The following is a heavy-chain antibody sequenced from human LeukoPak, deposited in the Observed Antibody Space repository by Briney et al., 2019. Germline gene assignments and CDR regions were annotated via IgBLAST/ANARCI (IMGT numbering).Heavy chain of an antibody. CDR3: ARDILTGYYPGY. D-gene: IGHD3-9*01. CDR1: GGSISSSNW. CDR2: INHSGST. V-gene: IGHV4-4*02. Sequence: PSETLSLTCAVSGGSISSSNWWSWVRQPPGKGLEWIGEINHSGSTNYNPSLKSRVTISVDTSKNQFSLKLSSVTAADTAVYYCARDILTGYYPGYWGQGTLVTVSS. J-gene: IGHJ4*02.